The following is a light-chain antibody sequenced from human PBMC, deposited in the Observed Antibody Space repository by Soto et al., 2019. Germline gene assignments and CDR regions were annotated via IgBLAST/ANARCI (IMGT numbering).Light chain of an antibody. V-gene: IGKV1-5*01. CDR1: QSISSW. CDR2: DAS. CDR3: QQYNSYSPWT. J-gene: IGKJ1*01. Sequence: DIQMTQSRSTLSASVGDRVTITCRASQSISSWLAWYQQKPGKAPKLLIYDASSLESGVPSRFSGSGSGTEFTLTISSLQPDDFATYYCQQYNSYSPWTFGQGTRWIS.